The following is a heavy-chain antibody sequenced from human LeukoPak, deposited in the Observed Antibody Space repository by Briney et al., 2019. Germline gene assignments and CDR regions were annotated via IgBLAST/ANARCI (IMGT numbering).Heavy chain of an antibody. CDR1: GFNFRNYA. CDR3: AKPARGSGIQDGFDS. D-gene: IGHD3-10*01. Sequence: PGGSLRLSCSASGFNFRNYAMHWVRQAPGKGLEYVSAMGVVTDRTFYADSVMGRFTISRDDSANTLYLQMSSLRPEDTAVYYCAKPARGSGIQDGFDSWGQGTLVTVSS. J-gene: IGHJ4*02. V-gene: IGHV3-64D*06. CDR2: MGVVTDRT.